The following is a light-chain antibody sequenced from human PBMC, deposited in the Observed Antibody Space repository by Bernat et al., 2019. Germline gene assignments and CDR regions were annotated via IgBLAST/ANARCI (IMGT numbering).Light chain of an antibody. Sequence: QSALTQPASVSGSPGRSITISCTGTSSDVGGYNYVSWYQQHPGKAPKLMIYDVNYRPSGVSNRFSCSKSGNTASLSISGLQAEDEADYYCFSYTTTNTYVLGTGTKVPVL. CDR3: FSYTTTNTYV. V-gene: IGLV2-14*03. J-gene: IGLJ1*01. CDR1: SSDVGGYNY. CDR2: DVN.